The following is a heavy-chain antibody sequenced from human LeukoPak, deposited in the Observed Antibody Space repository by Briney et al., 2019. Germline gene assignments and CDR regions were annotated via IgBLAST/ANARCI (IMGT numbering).Heavy chain of an antibody. D-gene: IGHD5-18*01. Sequence: PSETLSLTCTVSGGSISSYYWSWIRQPPGKGLEWIGYTYYSGSTNYNPSLKSRVTISVDTSKNQFSLKLSSVTAADTAVYYCARQQWDTHPCFDYWGQGTLVTVSS. CDR1: GGSISSYY. V-gene: IGHV4-59*08. J-gene: IGHJ4*02. CDR2: TYYSGST. CDR3: ARQQWDTHPCFDY.